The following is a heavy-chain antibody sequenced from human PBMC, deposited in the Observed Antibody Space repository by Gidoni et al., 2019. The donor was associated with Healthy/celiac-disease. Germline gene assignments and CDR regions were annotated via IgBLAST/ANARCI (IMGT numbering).Heavy chain of an antibody. V-gene: IGHV4-34*01. J-gene: IGHJ4*02. CDR2: INHSGST. CDR1: GGSFSGYY. CDR3: AREFTIFGVVQPNFDY. D-gene: IGHD3-3*01. Sequence: QVQLQQWGAGLLKPSETLSLTCAVYGGSFSGYYWSWIRQPPGKGLEWIGEINHSGSTNYNPSLKSRVTISVDTSKNQFSLKLSSVTAADTAVYYCAREFTIFGVVQPNFDYWGQGTLVTVSS.